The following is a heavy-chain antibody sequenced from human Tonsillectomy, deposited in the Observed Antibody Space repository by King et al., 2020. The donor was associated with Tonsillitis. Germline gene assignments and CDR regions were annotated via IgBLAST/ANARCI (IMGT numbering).Heavy chain of an antibody. Sequence: QLVQSGAEVKKPGESLKISCKGSGYSFTNYWIGWVRQMPGKGLEWMGIIYPGDSDTRYSPFFHGQVTISADKSISTAYLQWNSLKTSDTAMYYCAGQLGLTGDYWFDPWGQGTLVTVSS. V-gene: IGHV5-51*01. J-gene: IGHJ5*02. CDR3: AGQLGLTGDYWFDP. CDR1: GYSFTNYW. CDR2: IYPGDSDT. D-gene: IGHD7-27*01.